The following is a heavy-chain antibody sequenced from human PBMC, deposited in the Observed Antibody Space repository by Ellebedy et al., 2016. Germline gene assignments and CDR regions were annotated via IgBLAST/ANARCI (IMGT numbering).Heavy chain of an antibody. D-gene: IGHD3-9*01. CDR2: ISYDGSNK. V-gene: IGHV3-30-3*01. J-gene: IGHJ4*02. Sequence: GESLKISCAASGFTFSSYAMHWVRQAPGKGLEWVAVISYDGSNKYYADSVKGRFTISRDNSKNTLYLQMNSLRAEDTAVYYCAKELQYAGLGYWGQGTLVTVSS. CDR3: AKELQYAGLGY. CDR1: GFTFSSYA.